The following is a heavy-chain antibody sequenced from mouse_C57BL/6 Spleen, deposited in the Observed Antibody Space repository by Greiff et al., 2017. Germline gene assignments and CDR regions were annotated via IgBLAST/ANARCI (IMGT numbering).Heavy chain of an antibody. CDR2: ISYDGSN. V-gene: IGHV3-6*01. J-gene: IGHJ3*01. CDR3: ATYYGNYGFAY. Sequence: EVHLVESGPGLVKPSQSLSLTCSVTGYSITSGYYWNWIRQFPGNKLEWMGYISYDGSNNYNPSLKNRISITRDTSKNQFFLKLNSVTTEDTATYYCATYYGNYGFAYWGQGTLVTVSA. CDR1: GYSITSGYY. D-gene: IGHD2-10*01.